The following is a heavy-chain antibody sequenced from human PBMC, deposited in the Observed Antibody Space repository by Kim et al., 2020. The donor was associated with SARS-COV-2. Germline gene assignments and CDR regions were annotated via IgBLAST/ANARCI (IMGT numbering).Heavy chain of an antibody. CDR3: ARYDSSGYYYLDY. Sequence: YNPPLKSRVTISVDTSKNQFSLKLSSVTAADTAMYYCARYDSSGYYYLDYWGQGTLVTVSS. V-gene: IGHV4-59*01. D-gene: IGHD3-22*01. J-gene: IGHJ4*02.